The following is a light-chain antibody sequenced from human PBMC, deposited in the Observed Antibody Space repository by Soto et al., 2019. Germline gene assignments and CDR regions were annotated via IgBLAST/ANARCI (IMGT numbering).Light chain of an antibody. CDR3: QKYNSAPTWT. J-gene: IGKJ1*01. CDR1: QDVANF. Sequence: ILMTQSPSSLSAFVGDRVTITCRASQDVANFLAWYQQKPGKVPKLLIYAASTLQSGVPSRFSGSGSGTDFTLTISSLQPEDVATYYCQKYNSAPTWTFGQGTKVDIK. CDR2: AAS. V-gene: IGKV1-27*01.